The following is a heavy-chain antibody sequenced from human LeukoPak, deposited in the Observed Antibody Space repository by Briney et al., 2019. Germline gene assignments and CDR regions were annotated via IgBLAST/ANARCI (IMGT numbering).Heavy chain of an antibody. J-gene: IGHJ5*02. Sequence: ASVKVSCKASGYTFTSYGISWVRQAPGQGLEWMGGIIPIFGTANYAQKFQGRVTITADESTSTAYMELSSLRSEDTAVYYCASEASDYDFWSGYPGRFDPWGQGTLVTVSS. CDR1: GYTFTSYG. CDR2: IIPIFGTA. V-gene: IGHV1-69*13. D-gene: IGHD3-3*01. CDR3: ASEASDYDFWSGYPGRFDP.